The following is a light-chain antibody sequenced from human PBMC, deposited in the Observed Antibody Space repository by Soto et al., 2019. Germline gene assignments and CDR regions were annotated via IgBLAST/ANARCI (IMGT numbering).Light chain of an antibody. Sequence: EIVMTQSPATLSVSPGERATLSCRASQSVGSDLAWYQQKPGQAPRLLIHQASNRATGIPDRFSGSGSGTDFTLTISRLEPEDFAVYYCQQYASPPQTFGQGTKLVIK. CDR3: QQYASPPQT. CDR1: QSVGSD. V-gene: IGKV3-20*01. CDR2: QAS. J-gene: IGKJ2*01.